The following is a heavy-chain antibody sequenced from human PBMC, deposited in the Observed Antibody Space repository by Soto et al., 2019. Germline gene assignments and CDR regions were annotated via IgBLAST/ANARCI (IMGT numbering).Heavy chain of an antibody. CDR1: GGTFSSYA. CDR3: ARGGYSYGYQIRIVNAFDI. J-gene: IGHJ3*02. CDR2: IIPIFGTA. V-gene: IGHV1-69*13. D-gene: IGHD5-18*01. Sequence: ASVKVSCKASGGTFSSYAISWVRQAPGQGLEWMGGIIPIFGTANYAQKFQGRVTITADESTSTAYMELSSLRSEDTAVYYCARGGYSYGYQIRIVNAFDIWGQGTMVTV.